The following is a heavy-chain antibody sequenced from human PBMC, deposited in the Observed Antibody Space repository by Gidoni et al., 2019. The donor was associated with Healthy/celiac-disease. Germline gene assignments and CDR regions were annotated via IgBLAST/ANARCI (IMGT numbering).Heavy chain of an antibody. CDR2: IYFSGST. D-gene: IGHD4-17*01. CDR1: GVSISSGGYY. V-gene: IGHV4-31*03. CDR3: ARPNVNDYGDPQYLQH. J-gene: IGHJ1*01. Sequence: QVQLQESGPGLVKPSQTLSLTCTVPGVSISSGGYYWSWIRQHPGKGLEWIGYIYFSGSTYYNPSLKSRVTISVDTSKNQFSLKLSSVTAADTAVYYCARPNVNDYGDPQYLQHWGQGTLVTISS.